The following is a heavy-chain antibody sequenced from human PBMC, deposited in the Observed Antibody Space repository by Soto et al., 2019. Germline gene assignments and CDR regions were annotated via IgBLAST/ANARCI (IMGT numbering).Heavy chain of an antibody. V-gene: IGHV1-3*01. J-gene: IGHJ4*02. CDR1: GYTFTSYA. D-gene: IGHD2-2*01. CDR3: ARDGCSSTSCYYYYFDY. Sequence: ASVKVSCKASGYTFTSYAMHWVRQAPGQRLEWMGWINAGNGNTKYSQNFQGRVTITRDTSASTAYMELSSLRSEDTAVYYCARDGCSSTSCYYYYFDYWGQGTLVTVSS. CDR2: INAGNGNT.